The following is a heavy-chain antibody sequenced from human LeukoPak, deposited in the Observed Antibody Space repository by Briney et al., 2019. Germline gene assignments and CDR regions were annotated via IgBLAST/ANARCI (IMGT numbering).Heavy chain of an antibody. V-gene: IGHV4-34*01. CDR2: INHSGST. CDR3: ARGGYSRVIAAAGYNWFDP. J-gene: IGHJ5*02. D-gene: IGHD6-13*01. CDR1: GGSFSGYY. Sequence: PSETLSLTCAVYGGSFSGYYWSWIRQPPGKGLEWIGEINHSGSTNYNPSLKSRVTISVDTSKNQFSLKLSSVTAADSAVYYCARGGYSRVIAAAGYNWFDPWGQGTLVTVSS.